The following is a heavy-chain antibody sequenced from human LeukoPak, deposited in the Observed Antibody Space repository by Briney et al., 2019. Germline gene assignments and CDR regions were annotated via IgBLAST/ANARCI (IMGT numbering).Heavy chain of an antibody. Sequence: QPGGSLRLSCAASGFMFSSYWMHWVRQAPGKGLVWVSRINSDGRSTSYADSVKGRFTIPRDNAKNTLYLQMNSLRAEDTAVYYCARSRDSSSYYFDYWGQGTLVTVSS. CDR2: INSDGRST. CDR1: GFMFSSYW. D-gene: IGHD3-22*01. V-gene: IGHV3-74*01. CDR3: ARSRDSSSYYFDY. J-gene: IGHJ4*02.